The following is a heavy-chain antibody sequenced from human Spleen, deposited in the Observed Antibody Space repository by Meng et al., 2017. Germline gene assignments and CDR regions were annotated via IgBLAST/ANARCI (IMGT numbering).Heavy chain of an antibody. CDR2: INPYNGNT. V-gene: IGHV1-18*04. CDR1: GYTFTSYY. J-gene: IGHJ4*02. D-gene: IGHD3-22*01. Sequence: QVQLVQSGAEVKKPGASVKVSCKASGYTFTSYYMHWVRQAPGQGLEWMGWINPYNGNTNYAQKLQGRVTMTTDASTSTAYMELRSLRSDDTAVYYCTRMKSVAVVRGIDYWGQGTLVTVSS. CDR3: TRMKSVAVVRGIDY.